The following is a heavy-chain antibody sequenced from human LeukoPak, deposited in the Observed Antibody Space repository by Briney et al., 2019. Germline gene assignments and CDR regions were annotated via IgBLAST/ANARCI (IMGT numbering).Heavy chain of an antibody. CDR1: GFTFTSYA. J-gene: IGHJ4*02. D-gene: IGHD3-10*01. Sequence: GGSLRLSCSASGFTFTSYAMHWVRQAPGKGLECVSAISSDGDSTYYADSVKGRFTISRDNSKNTLYLQMSSLRAEDTAIYYCVKRTGSGTYYDYWGQGTLVTVSS. CDR3: VKRTGSGTYYDY. CDR2: ISSDGDST. V-gene: IGHV3-64D*06.